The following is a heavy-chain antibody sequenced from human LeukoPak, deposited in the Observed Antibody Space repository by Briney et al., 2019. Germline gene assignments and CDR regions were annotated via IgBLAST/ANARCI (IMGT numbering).Heavy chain of an antibody. D-gene: IGHD6-19*01. CDR1: GYTFTSYD. V-gene: IGHV1-8*01. J-gene: IGHJ5*02. CDR2: MNPNSGNT. CDR3: ARGQVEQWLGYNWFDP. Sequence: ASVKVSCKASGYTFTSYDINWVRQATGQRLEWMGWMNPNSGNTGYAQKFQGRVTMTRNTSISTAYMELSSLRSEDTAVYYCARGQVEQWLGYNWFDPWGQGTLVTVSS.